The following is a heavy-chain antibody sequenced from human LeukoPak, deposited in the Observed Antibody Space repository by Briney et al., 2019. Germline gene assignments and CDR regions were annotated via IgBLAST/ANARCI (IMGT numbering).Heavy chain of an antibody. V-gene: IGHV1-18*01. CDR3: ARGGRETYYYYYGMDV. D-gene: IGHD1-26*01. J-gene: IGHJ6*02. Sequence: GASVKVSCKASGYTFASYGISWVRQAPGQGLEWMGWISAYNGNTDYAQKLQGRVTMTTDTSTSTAYMELRSLRSDDTAVYYCARGGRETYYYYYGMDVWGQGTTVTVSS. CDR1: GYTFASYG. CDR2: ISAYNGNT.